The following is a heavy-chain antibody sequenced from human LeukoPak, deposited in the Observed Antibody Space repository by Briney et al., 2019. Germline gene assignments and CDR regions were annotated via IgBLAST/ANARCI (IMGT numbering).Heavy chain of an antibody. D-gene: IGHD6-19*01. V-gene: IGHV3-23*01. CDR2: ISGSGVST. J-gene: IGHJ4*02. Sequence: QSGGSLRLSCAAPGFTFSSYALTWVRQAPGKGLECVSRISGSGVSTYYADSVKGRFTISRDNSKNTLYLQMNSLRAEDTAVYYCAKVGGWYEDFDYWGQGTLVTVSS. CDR3: AKVGGWYEDFDY. CDR1: GFTFSSYA.